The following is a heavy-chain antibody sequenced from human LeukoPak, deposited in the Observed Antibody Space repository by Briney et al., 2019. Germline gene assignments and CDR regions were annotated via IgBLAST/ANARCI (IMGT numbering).Heavy chain of an antibody. D-gene: IGHD5-24*01. CDR3: ARAPSSYESGNGYPNLGWLDP. Sequence: WETLSLTFKVSGYLIDLDYYWVWIRQSQGKGLQWIGGFHRGRIQYNSALKSRVTISIDSSKNQFSLRMWPVTAADTAFYFCARAPSSYESGNGYPNLGWLDPWGQGALVTVSS. CDR1: GYLIDLDYY. V-gene: IGHV4-38-2*02. CDR2: FHRGRI. J-gene: IGHJ5*02.